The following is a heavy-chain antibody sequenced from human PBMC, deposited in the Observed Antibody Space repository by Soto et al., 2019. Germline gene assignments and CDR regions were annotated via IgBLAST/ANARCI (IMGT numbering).Heavy chain of an antibody. Sequence: QVQLVQSGAEVKKPGASVKVSCKASGYTFTSYAMHWVRQAPGQRLEWMGWINAGNGNTKYSQKFQGRVTITRDTSASKAYMELSSLRSEDTAVYYCAREDSYDSSGPLWLGDWGQGTLVTVSS. V-gene: IGHV1-3*01. CDR2: INAGNGNT. CDR3: AREDSYDSSGPLWLGD. J-gene: IGHJ4*02. CDR1: GYTFTSYA. D-gene: IGHD3-22*01.